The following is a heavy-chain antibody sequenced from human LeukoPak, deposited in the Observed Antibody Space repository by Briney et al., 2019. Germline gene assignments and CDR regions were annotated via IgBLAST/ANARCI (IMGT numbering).Heavy chain of an antibody. CDR3: ARDTEGMTPFDY. D-gene: IGHD4-11*01. CDR1: GYTFTGYY. CDR2: INPNSGGT. J-gene: IGHJ4*02. Sequence: ASVKVSCKASGYTFTGYYMHWVRQAPGQGLEWMGWINPNSGGTNYAQKFQGRVTMTRDTSISTAYMELSRLRSDDTAVYYCARDTEGMTPFDYWGQGTLVTVSS. V-gene: IGHV1-2*02.